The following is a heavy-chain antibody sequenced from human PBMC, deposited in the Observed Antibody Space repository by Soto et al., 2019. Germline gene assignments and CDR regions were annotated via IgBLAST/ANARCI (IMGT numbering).Heavy chain of an antibody. V-gene: IGHV4-31*03. CDR2: IYYSGST. CDR1: GGSINIGGYY. J-gene: IGHJ4*02. D-gene: IGHD3-3*01. CDR3: ARAQTIFGIITVFDY. Sequence: SEALCVTCTFSGGSINIGGYYWSGIRQHPGKGLEWIGYIYYSGSTYYNPSLKSRVTISVDTSKNQFSLKLTSVTAADTAVYFCARAQTIFGIITVFDYWGKGTLVTVSS.